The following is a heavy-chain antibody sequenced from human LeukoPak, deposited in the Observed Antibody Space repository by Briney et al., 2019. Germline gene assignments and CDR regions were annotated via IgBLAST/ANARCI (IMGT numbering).Heavy chain of an antibody. V-gene: IGHV3-74*01. CDR3: SRGHYGPDY. J-gene: IGHJ4*02. D-gene: IGHD3-16*01. CDR1: GFTFRSYG. Sequence: GGSLRLSCAASGFTFRSYGMHWVRQAPGKGLEWVSGIQRDGSSPTYADSVKGRFTISRDNAKGSVYLQVNILRAEDTAVYYCSRGHYGPDYWGQGTLVTVSS. CDR2: IQRDGSSP.